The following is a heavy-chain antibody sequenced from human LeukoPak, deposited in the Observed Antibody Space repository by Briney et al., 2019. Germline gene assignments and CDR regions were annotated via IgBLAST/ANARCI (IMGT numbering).Heavy chain of an antibody. CDR2: INHSRST. V-gene: IGHV4-34*01. CDR1: GGSFSGYY. D-gene: IGHD4-17*01. CDR3: ARGDYGEDY. Sequence: SETLSLTCAVYGGSFSGYYWSWIRQPPGKGLEWIGEINHSRSTNYNPSLKSRVTISVDTSKNQFSLKLSSVTAADTAVYYCARGDYGEDYWGQGTLVTVSS. J-gene: IGHJ4*02.